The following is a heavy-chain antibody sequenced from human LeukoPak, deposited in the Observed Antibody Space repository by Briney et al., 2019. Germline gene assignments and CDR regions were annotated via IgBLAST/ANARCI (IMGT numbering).Heavy chain of an antibody. V-gene: IGHV4-4*07. D-gene: IGHD2-2*01. CDR1: GGSMSNYY. CDR3: ARDVVAARGSFDY. Sequence: SETLSLTCTVSGGSMSNYYWSWIRQAAGKGLEWIGHIYTSGSTNYNPSLRSRVTMSVDMSKNQFSLKLRSVTAADTAVYYCARDVVAARGSFDYWGQGTLVTVSS. CDR2: IYTSGST. J-gene: IGHJ4*02.